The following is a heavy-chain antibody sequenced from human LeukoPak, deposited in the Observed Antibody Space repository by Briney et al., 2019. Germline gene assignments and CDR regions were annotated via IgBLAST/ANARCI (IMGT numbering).Heavy chain of an antibody. J-gene: IGHJ5*02. D-gene: IGHD3-3*02. V-gene: IGHV1-46*01. CDR1: GCTFTSYY. Sequence: ASVKVSCKAPGCTFTSYYMHWVRQAPGQGLEWMGIINPSGGSTSYAQKFQGRVTMTRDTSTSTVYMELSSLRSEDTAVYYCARAGIFGAVIIVHWFDPWGQGTLVTVSS. CDR2: INPSGGST. CDR3: ARAGIFGAVIIVHWFDP.